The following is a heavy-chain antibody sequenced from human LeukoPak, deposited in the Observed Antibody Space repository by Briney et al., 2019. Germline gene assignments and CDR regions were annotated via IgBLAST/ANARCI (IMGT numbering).Heavy chain of an antibody. CDR1: GFTFSSYE. J-gene: IGHJ6*04. Sequence: GGSLRLSCAASGFTFSSYEMNWVRQAPGKGLEWVSYISSSGSTIYYADSVKGRFTISRDNAKNSLYLQMNSLRAEDTAVYYCARDLGYCTSTSCYSLDGMDVWGKGTTVTASS. D-gene: IGHD2-2*02. CDR2: ISSSGSTI. V-gene: IGHV3-48*03. CDR3: ARDLGYCTSTSCYSLDGMDV.